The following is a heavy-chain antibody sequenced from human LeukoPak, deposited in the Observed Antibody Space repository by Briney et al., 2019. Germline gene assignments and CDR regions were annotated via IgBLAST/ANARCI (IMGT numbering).Heavy chain of an antibody. J-gene: IGHJ4*02. CDR3: ARGGYSYGLFDY. CDR1: GGSISSYY. V-gene: IGHV4-59*01. Sequence: SETLSLTCTVSGGSISSYYWSWIRQPPGKGLEWIGYIYYSGSTNYNPSLKGRVTISVDTSKNQFSLKLSSVTAADTAVYYCARGGYSYGLFDYWGQGTLVTVSS. CDR2: IYYSGST. D-gene: IGHD5-18*01.